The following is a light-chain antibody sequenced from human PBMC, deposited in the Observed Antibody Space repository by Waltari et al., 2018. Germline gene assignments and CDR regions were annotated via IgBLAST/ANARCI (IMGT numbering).Light chain of an antibody. Sequence: QSALTQPRSVSGSPGQSVTISCTGTSSDVGGYNYVSWYQQHPGKAPKVMLYDVNKRPSGVPDRFSGSKSGNTASLTISGLQTEDEADYYCCSYAGGYTYVFGTGTKVTVL. CDR1: SSDVGGYNY. V-gene: IGLV2-11*01. CDR2: DVN. CDR3: CSYAGGYTYV. J-gene: IGLJ1*01.